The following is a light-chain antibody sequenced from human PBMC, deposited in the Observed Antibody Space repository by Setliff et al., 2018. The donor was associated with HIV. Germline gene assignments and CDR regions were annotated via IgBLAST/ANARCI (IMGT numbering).Light chain of an antibody. CDR1: SSDIGSYNY. V-gene: IGLV2-11*01. Sequence: QSVLTQPRSVSGSPGQSVTFPCTGASSDIGSYNYVSWYQQHPGKAPKLLIYDITKRPSGVPDRFSGFKSGNTASLTISGLQADDEAYYYCFSYAGNYVVVVGGWTKVTV. CDR3: FSYAGNYVVV. CDR2: DIT. J-gene: IGLJ1*01.